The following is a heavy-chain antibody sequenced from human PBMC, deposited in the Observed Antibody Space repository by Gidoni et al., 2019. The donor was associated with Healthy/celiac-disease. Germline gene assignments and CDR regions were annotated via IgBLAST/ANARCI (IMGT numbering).Heavy chain of an antibody. CDR1: GFTFSSYS. CDR3: ARDQTRIAARAPDY. CDR2: ISSSSSYI. Sequence: EVQLVESGGGLVKPGGSLRLSCAASGFTFSSYSMNWVRQAPGKGLEWVSSISSSSSYIYYADSVKGRFTISRDNAKNSLYLQMNSLRAEDTAVYYCARDQTRIAARAPDYWGQGTLVTVSS. D-gene: IGHD6-6*01. V-gene: IGHV3-21*01. J-gene: IGHJ4*02.